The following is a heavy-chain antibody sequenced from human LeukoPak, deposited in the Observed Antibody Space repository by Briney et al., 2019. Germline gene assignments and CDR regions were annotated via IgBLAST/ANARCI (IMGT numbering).Heavy chain of an antibody. J-gene: IGHJ3*02. Sequence: GGSLRLSCAASGFTFSSYSMNWVRQAPGKGLEWVSSISSSSSYIYYADSVKGRFTISRDNSKNTLYLQMNSLRAEDTAVYYCAKAERQLVLVDAFDIWGQGTMVTVSS. CDR2: ISSSSSYI. CDR1: GFTFSSYS. V-gene: IGHV3-21*01. CDR3: AKAERQLVLVDAFDI. D-gene: IGHD6-13*01.